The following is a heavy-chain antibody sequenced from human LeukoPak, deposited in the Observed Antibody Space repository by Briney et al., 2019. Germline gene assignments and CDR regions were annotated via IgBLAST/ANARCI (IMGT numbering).Heavy chain of an antibody. D-gene: IGHD3-9*01. J-gene: IGHJ4*02. V-gene: IGHV1-2*06. CDR2: SNPNSGGT. CDR1: GYTFTGYY. Sequence: GASVKVSCKASGYTFTGYYMHWVRQAPGQGLEWMGRSNPNSGGTNYAQKFQGRVTMTRDTSISTAYMELSRLRSDDTAVYYCARERARYFDLLPQPLHYWGQGTLVTVSS. CDR3: ARERARYFDLLPQPLHY.